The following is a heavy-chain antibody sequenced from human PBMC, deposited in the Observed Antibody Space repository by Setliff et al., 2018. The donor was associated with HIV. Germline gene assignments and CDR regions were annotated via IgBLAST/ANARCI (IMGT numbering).Heavy chain of an antibody. CDR3: ARSRAAGFDY. CDR1: GFTFEDYG. V-gene: IGHV3-20*04. CDR2: INWSGGST. Sequence: GGSLRLSCAVSGFTFEDYGMSWVRQAPGKGLEWVSGINWSGGSTGYVDSVKGRFTISRDNAKNSLYLQMNSLRAEDTAVYYCARSRAAGFDYWGQGTLVTVSS. D-gene: IGHD6-13*01. J-gene: IGHJ4*02.